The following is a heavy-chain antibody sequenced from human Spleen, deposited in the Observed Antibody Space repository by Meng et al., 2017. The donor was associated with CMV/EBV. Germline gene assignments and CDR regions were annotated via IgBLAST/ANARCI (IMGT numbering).Heavy chain of an antibody. CDR2: IYHSGNT. CDR1: GSICDGDYF. Sequence: GSICDGDYFWSWIRQPPGKGVEWIGYIYHSGNTHYSPSLESRVFMSVDTSKNQFSLKLNSVSAADTAVYYCAREVDRARHANRFDPWGLGTLVTVSS. J-gene: IGHJ5*02. CDR3: AREVDRARHANRFDP. V-gene: IGHV4-30-4*08. D-gene: IGHD2-2*01.